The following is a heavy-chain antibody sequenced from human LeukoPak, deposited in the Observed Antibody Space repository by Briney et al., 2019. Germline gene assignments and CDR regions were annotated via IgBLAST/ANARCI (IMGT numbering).Heavy chain of an antibody. J-gene: IGHJ4*02. CDR2: ISGSGGST. V-gene: IGHV3-23*01. CDR1: GFTFSSYS. D-gene: IGHD6-13*01. Sequence: PGGSLRLSCAASGFTFSSYSMNWVRQAPGKGLEWVSAISGSGGSTYYADSVKGRFTISRDNSKNTLYLQMNSLRAEDTAVYYCATQGSGKISSSWFILDYWGQGTLVTVSS. CDR3: ATQGSGKISSSWFILDY.